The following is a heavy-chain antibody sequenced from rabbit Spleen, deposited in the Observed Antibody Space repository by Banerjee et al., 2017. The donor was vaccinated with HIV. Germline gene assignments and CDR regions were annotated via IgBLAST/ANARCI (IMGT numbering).Heavy chain of an antibody. CDR3: ARDLASVVGWNFNL. CDR2: IYAGSSGNT. D-gene: IGHD3-1*01. J-gene: IGHJ4*01. Sequence: QSLEESGGGLVKPGGTLTLTCKASGIDFSSYNYMCWVRQAPGKGLEWIACIYAGSSGNTYSATWAKGRFTISKTSSTTVTLQMTSLTAADTATYFCARDLASVVGWNFNLWGPGTLVTVS. V-gene: IGHV1S40*01. CDR1: GIDFSSYNY.